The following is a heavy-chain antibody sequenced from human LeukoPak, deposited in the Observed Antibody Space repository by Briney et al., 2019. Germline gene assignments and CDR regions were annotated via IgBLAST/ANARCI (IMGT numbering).Heavy chain of an antibody. Sequence: PSETLSLTCTVYGGSFSDYSWSWIRQSPGKGLEWIGQVTHTGITQYNPSLKSRVAMSVDTSKNQLSLSLTSLTAADTAVYYCVRQALQYFGLLSVPYYMDVWGKGTTVTVSS. CDR3: VRQALQYFGLLSVPYYMDV. V-gene: IGHV4-34*01. J-gene: IGHJ6*03. D-gene: IGHD3-9*01. CDR2: VTHTGIT. CDR1: GGSFSDYS.